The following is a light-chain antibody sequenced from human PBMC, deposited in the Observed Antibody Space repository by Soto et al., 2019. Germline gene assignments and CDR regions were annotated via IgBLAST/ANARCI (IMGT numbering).Light chain of an antibody. CDR2: GAS. CDR1: HSVSISY. Sequence: EIGLTQSPGTLSLYPGERATLSCRASHSVSISYLAWYQQKPGQAPRLLIYGASSRATGIPDRFSGSGSGTDFTLTISRLEPEDFAVYYCQQYGSSPPITFGQGTRLEIK. V-gene: IGKV3-20*01. CDR3: QQYGSSPPIT. J-gene: IGKJ5*01.